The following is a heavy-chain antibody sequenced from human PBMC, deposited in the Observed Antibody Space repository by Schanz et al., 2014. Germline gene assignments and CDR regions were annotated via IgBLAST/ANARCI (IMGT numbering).Heavy chain of an antibody. J-gene: IGHJ4*02. CDR3: ARDLISSGWYG. Sequence: QVQLVQSGAEVKKPGASVKVSCKASGYTFTDYGISWVRQAPGQGLEWLGWISGSNGNTNYTQKFQGRVTMTIDPYTSTAYMELRSLRSDDTAVYYCARDLISSGWYGWGQGTLVTVSS. CDR2: ISGSNGNT. CDR1: GYTFTDYG. D-gene: IGHD6-19*01. V-gene: IGHV1-18*01.